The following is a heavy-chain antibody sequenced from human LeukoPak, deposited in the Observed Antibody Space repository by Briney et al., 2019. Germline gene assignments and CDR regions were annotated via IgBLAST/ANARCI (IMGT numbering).Heavy chain of an antibody. V-gene: IGHV4-34*01. Sequence: SETLSLTCVVYGGSLSGYYWNWIRQPPGKGLEWIGEVTDSGDANYSPSLKRRVTMTTDTSKRRFSLKLTSVTAADTAVYYCARGRGLIAAAGKVPKLWYFDLWGRGTLVTVSS. D-gene: IGHD6-13*01. J-gene: IGHJ2*01. CDR2: VTDSGDA. CDR3: ARGRGLIAAAGKVPKLWYFDL. CDR1: GGSLSGYY.